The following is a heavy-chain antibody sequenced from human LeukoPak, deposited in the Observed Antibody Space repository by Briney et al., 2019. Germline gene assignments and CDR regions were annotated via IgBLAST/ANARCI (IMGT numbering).Heavy chain of an antibody. CDR1: GGTFSSYA. J-gene: IGHJ6*02. D-gene: IGHD1-26*01. Sequence: SVKVSCKASGGTFSSYAISWVRQAPGQGLEWMGGIIPIFGTANYAQKFQGRVTITADESTSTAYMELSGLRSEDTAVYYCARPRQRGSYYAHYYYGMDVWGQGTTVTVSS. CDR2: IIPIFGTA. V-gene: IGHV1-69*13. CDR3: ARPRQRGSYYAHYYYGMDV.